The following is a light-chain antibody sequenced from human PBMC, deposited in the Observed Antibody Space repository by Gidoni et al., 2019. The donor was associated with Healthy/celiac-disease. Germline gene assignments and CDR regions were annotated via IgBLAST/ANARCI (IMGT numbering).Light chain of an antibody. Sequence: DIVMTQSPLSLPVTPGEPASISCRSSPSLLHSNGYNYWDWYMQKPWQSQQLLIYLGSNRASGGTERFSGSGSGKDFTLKSRRVEAEDVGVYYCMQAIQILLTFGGGTKVEIK. CDR2: LGS. CDR1: PSLLHSNGYNY. J-gene: IGKJ4*01. CDR3: MQAIQILLT. V-gene: IGKV2-28*01.